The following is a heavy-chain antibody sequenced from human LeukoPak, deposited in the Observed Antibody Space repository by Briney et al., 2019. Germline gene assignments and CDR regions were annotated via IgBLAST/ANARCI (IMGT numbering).Heavy chain of an antibody. D-gene: IGHD5-12*01. V-gene: IGHV1-18*01. CDR2: ISGDNGNT. Sequence: GASVKVSCKASGYTFINYAFRWVRQAPGQGLEWMGWISGDNGNTNYLQRFQGRVTMTTDTSTNTVYMELRSLRSDDTAVYYCARLSTNSRVGGYDPQWYFDLWGRGTLVTVSS. J-gene: IGHJ2*01. CDR3: ARLSTNSRVGGYDPQWYFDL. CDR1: GYTFINYA.